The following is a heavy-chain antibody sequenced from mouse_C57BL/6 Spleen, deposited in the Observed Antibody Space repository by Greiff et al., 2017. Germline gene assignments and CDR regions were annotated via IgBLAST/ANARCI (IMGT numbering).Heavy chain of an antibody. V-gene: IGHV14-4*01. CDR3: TPLRQDY. D-gene: IGHD1-2*01. CDR2: IDPENGDT. J-gene: IGHJ2*01. Sequence: VQLQQSGAELVRPGASVKLSCTASGFNIKDDYMHWVKQRPEQGLEWIGWIDPENGDTEYASKFQGKATITADTSSNTAYLQLSSLTSEDTAFYYCTPLRQDYWGQGTTLTVSS. CDR1: GFNIKDDY.